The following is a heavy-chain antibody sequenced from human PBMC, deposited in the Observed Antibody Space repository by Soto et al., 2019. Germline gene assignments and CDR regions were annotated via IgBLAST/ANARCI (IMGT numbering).Heavy chain of an antibody. D-gene: IGHD3-22*01. CDR3: ARDFSRRDYYDSSGYYYGTGSFDY. Sequence: GGSLRLSCAASGFTFSSYSMNWVRQAPGKGLVWVSSISSSSSYIYYADSVKGRFTISRDNAKNSLYLQMNSLRAEDTAVYYCARDFSRRDYYDSSGYYYGTGSFDYWGQGTLVTVSS. CDR1: GFTFSSYS. CDR2: ISSSSSYI. J-gene: IGHJ4*02. V-gene: IGHV3-21*01.